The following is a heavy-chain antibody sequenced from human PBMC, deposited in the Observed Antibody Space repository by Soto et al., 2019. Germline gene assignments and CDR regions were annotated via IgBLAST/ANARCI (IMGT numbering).Heavy chain of an antibody. D-gene: IGHD2-21*01. CDR1: GFTFSGSA. Sequence: EVQLVESGGGLVQPGGSLKLSCAASGFTFSGSAVHWVRQASGKGLEWVGRIRDKGNSYATAYTTSVKGRFTISMDHSKNTAFLQMNSRKTEDTALYYFTSGPCGGNDYVTFDYWGQGTLVTVSS. V-gene: IGHV3-73*02. J-gene: IGHJ4*02. CDR3: TSGPCGGNDYVTFDY. CDR2: IRDKGNSYAT.